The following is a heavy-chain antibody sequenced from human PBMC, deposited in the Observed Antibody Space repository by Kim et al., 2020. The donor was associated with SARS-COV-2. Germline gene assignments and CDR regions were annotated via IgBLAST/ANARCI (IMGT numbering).Heavy chain of an antibody. V-gene: IGHV3-33*01. Sequence: KYYADSVKGRFTISRDNSKNTLYLQMNSLRAEDTAVYYCARDWFGEGLDYWGQGTLVTVSS. CDR2: K. J-gene: IGHJ4*02. D-gene: IGHD3-10*01. CDR3: ARDWFGEGLDY.